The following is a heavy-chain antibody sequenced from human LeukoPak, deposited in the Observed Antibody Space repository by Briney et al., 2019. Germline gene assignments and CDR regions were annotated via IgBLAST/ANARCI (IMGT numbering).Heavy chain of an antibody. Sequence: GGSLRLSCTASGFSLGDYAMSWVRQAPGKGLEWVGFIRSKAYGGTTEYAASVKGRFTISRDDSKSIAYLQMNSLKTEDTAVYYCSRGYYDYVWGSYRYTVNYYFDYWGQGTLVTVSS. D-gene: IGHD3-16*02. CDR3: SRGYYDYVWGSYRYTVNYYFDY. CDR1: GFSLGDYA. J-gene: IGHJ4*02. V-gene: IGHV3-49*04. CDR2: IRSKAYGGTT.